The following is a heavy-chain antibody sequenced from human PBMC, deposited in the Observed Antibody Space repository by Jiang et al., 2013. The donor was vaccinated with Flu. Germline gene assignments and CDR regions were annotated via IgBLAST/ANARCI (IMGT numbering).Heavy chain of an antibody. V-gene: IGHV4-39*01. Sequence: LLKPSETLSLTCTVSGGSISSSSYYWGWIRQPPGKGLEWIGSIYYSGSTYYNPSLKSRVTISVDTSKNQFSLKLSSVTAADTAVYYCARHKEGGYSNYYYGMDVWGQGTTVTVSS. J-gene: IGHJ6*02. D-gene: IGHD4-11*01. CDR2: IYYSGST. CDR3: ARHKEGGYSNYYYGMDV. CDR1: GGSISSSSYY.